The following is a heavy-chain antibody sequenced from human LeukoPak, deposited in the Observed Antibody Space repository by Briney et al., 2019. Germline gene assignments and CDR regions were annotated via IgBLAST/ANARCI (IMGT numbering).Heavy chain of an antibody. V-gene: IGHV1-8*01. D-gene: IGHD6-19*01. CDR1: GYTFTSYD. CDR3: ATGGGGGWYHTYYYYGMDV. J-gene: IGHJ6*02. Sequence: ASVKVSCKASGYTFTSYDINWVRQATGQGLEWMGWMNPNSGNTGYAQKFQGRVTMTRNTSISTAYMELSSLRSEDTAVYYCATGGGGGWYHTYYYYGMDVWGQGTTVTVSS. CDR2: MNPNSGNT.